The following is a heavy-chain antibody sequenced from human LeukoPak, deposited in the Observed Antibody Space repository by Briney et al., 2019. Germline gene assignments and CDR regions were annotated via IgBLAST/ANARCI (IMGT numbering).Heavy chain of an antibody. CDR2: ISWNSGSI. D-gene: IGHD6-6*01. CDR1: GFTFSSYA. V-gene: IGHV3-20*04. CDR3: ARIGYSSSSLDY. J-gene: IGHJ4*02. Sequence: PGGSLRLSCAASGFTFSSYAMSWVRQAPGKGLEWVSGISWNSGSIGYADSVKGRFTISRDNAKNSLYLQVNSLRAEDTAVYYCARIGYSSSSLDYWGQGTLVTVSS.